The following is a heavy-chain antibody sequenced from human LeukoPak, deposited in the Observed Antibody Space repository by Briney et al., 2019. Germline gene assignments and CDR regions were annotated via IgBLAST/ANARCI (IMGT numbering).Heavy chain of an antibody. CDR1: GGSISSGDNY. D-gene: IGHD5-18*01. Sequence: SQTLSLTCTVSGGSISSGDNYWSWIRQPPGKGLEWIGYIYYSGSTYYNPSLKSRVTISVDTSKNQFSLKLSSVTAADTSVYYCARAALQLWLHPDYWGQGTLVTVSS. V-gene: IGHV4-30-4*08. J-gene: IGHJ4*02. CDR3: ARAALQLWLHPDY. CDR2: IYYSGST.